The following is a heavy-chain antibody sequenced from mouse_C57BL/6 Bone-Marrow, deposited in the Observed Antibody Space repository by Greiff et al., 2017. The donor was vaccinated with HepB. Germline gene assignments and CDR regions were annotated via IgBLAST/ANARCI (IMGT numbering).Heavy chain of an antibody. CDR2: IDPETGGT. CDR3: ARAPYRPWYVDV. J-gene: IGHJ1*03. D-gene: IGHD2-12*01. CDR1: GYTFTDYE. V-gene: IGHV1-15*01. Sequence: QVQLQQSGAELVRPGASVTLSCKASGYTFTDYEMHWVKQTPVHGLEWIGAIDPETGGTAYNQKFKGKSTLTVDKSSSTAYMQLSSLTSEDSAVYYCARAPYRPWYVDVWGTGTTVTVSS.